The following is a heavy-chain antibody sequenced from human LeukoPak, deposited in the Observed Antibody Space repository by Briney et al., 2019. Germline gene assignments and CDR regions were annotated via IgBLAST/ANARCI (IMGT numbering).Heavy chain of an antibody. D-gene: IGHD3-22*01. V-gene: IGHV3-23*01. CDR2: ISGSGGST. J-gene: IGHJ4*02. CDR3: ASTGGHSSGYYYPGY. Sequence: GGSLRLSCAASGFTFSSYAMSWVRQAPGKGLEWVSAISGSGGSTYYADSVKGRFTISRDNSKNTLYLQMNSLRAEDTAVYYCASTGGHSSGYYYPGYWGQGTLVTASS. CDR1: GFTFSSYA.